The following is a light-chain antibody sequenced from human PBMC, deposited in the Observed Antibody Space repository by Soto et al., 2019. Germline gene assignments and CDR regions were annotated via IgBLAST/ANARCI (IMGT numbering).Light chain of an antibody. CDR2: EVT. CDR1: SGDVGGYHR. CDR3: SSYTGISTYV. Sequence: QSALTQPPSVSGSPGQSVTISFTGTSGDVGGYHRVSWYQQPPGTAPKLIIYEVTNRPSGVPDRFSGSKSGDTASLTISGLQAEDEADYYCSSYTGISTYVFGTGTKLTVL. V-gene: IGLV2-18*02. J-gene: IGLJ1*01.